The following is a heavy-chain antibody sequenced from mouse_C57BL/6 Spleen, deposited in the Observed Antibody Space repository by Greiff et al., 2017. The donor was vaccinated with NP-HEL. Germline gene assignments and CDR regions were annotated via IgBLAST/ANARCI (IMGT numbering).Heavy chain of an antibody. V-gene: IGHV1-50*01. J-gene: IGHJ2*01. CDR1: GYTFTSYW. D-gene: IGHD3-2*02. CDR2: IDPSDSYS. Sequence: VQLQQPGAELVKPGASVKLSCKASGYTFTSYWMQWVKQRPGQGLEWIGEIDPSDSYSNYNQKFKGKATLTVDTASSTAYMQHSSLTSEDSAVYYCARGQLRLRVFDYWGQGTTLTVSS. CDR3: ARGQLRLRVFDY.